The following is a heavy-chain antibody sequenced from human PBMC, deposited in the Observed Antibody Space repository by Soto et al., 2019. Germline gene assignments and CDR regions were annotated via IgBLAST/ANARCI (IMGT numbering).Heavy chain of an antibody. CDR3: ARTAGGRVRGALDI. CDR2: IPNTENKK. Sequence: LEESGGGVVQPGTSLRLSCVASGFTFSSYGMHWVRQAPGKGLEWVAVIPNTENKKYYADSVKGRFTISRDNSQNTLFLQRDSLMSEDTAMYYCARTAGGRVRGALDIWGQGTMVTVS. J-gene: IGHJ3*02. CDR1: GFTFSSYG. D-gene: IGHD6-13*01. V-gene: IGHV3-30-3*01.